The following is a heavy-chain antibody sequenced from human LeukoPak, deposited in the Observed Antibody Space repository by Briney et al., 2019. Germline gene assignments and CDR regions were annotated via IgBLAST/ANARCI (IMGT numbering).Heavy chain of an antibody. CDR1: GFNFSTYT. CDR3: AGRTGLYFYGMDV. CDR2: ISSSGSTI. D-gene: IGHD3-9*01. V-gene: IGHV3-48*02. Sequence: GGSLRLSCAASGFNFSTYTMNWVRRAPGKGLEWVSYISSSGSTIYYADSVKGRFTISRDNAKNSLYLQIKSLRDEDTAVYYRAGRTGLYFYGMDVWGQGTTVTVSS. J-gene: IGHJ6*02.